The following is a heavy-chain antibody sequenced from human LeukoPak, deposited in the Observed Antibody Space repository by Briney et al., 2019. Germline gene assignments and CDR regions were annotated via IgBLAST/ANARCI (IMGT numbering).Heavy chain of an antibody. J-gene: IGHJ6*02. CDR1: GFTFSSYA. D-gene: IGHD1-14*01. Sequence: HSGGSLRLSCAASGFTFSSYAMRWVRQAPGKGLEWVSAISGSGGSTYYADSVKGRFTISRDNSKNTLYLQMNSLRAEDTAVYYCARGKTDPRLSASYYYYYGMDVWGQGPRSPSP. CDR3: ARGKTDPRLSASYYYYYGMDV. CDR2: ISGSGGST. V-gene: IGHV3-23*01.